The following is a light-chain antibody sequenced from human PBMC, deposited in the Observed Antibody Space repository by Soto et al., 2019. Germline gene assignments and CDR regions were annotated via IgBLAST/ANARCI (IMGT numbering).Light chain of an antibody. CDR3: SSHGGSNNPFV. CDR1: SSDIGSYDF. J-gene: IGLJ1*01. CDR2: DLT. V-gene: IGLV2-8*01. Sequence: QSVLTQPPSASGSPGQSVTISCTGTSSDIGSYDFVSWYQQHPGKAPKLIIYDLTKRPSWVPDRFSASKSGNTASLTVSGLQADDKADYYGSSHGGSNNPFVFGTGTKLTVL.